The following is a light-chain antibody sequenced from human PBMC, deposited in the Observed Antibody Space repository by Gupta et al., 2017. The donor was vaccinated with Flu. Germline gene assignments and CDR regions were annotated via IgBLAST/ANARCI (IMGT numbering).Light chain of an antibody. V-gene: IGKV1-39*01. Sequence: DIQMTQAPSALSASVGDRVTITCRASQNINSYLNWYQQKPGKAPKLLIYAASSLQSGVPSRFSGSGSGTDFTLTIRSLQPEDFATYYCQQSDTSPRTFGQGTKLEI. CDR1: QNINSY. CDR2: AAS. CDR3: QQSDTSPRT. J-gene: IGKJ2*01.